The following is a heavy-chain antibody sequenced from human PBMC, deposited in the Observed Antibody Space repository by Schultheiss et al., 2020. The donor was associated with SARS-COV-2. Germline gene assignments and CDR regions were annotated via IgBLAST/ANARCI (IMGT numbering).Heavy chain of an antibody. V-gene: IGHV1-69*06. D-gene: IGHD6-19*01. Sequence: SVKVSCKASGGTFSSYAISWVRQAPGQGLEWMGGIIPIFGTANYAQKFQGRVTITADKSTSTAYMELSRLRSDDTAVYYCASPYSSGWSLDIDYYYYGMDVWGQGTTVTVSS. J-gene: IGHJ6*02. CDR2: IIPIFGTA. CDR3: ASPYSSGWSLDIDYYYYGMDV. CDR1: GGTFSSYA.